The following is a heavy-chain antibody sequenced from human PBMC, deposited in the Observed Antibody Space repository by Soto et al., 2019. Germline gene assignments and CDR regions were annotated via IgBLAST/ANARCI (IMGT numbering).Heavy chain of an antibody. D-gene: IGHD3-22*01. J-gene: IGHJ6*02. CDR2: IYSSGST. CDR3: ARDSSGGLGMDV. V-gene: IGHV4-4*07. CDR1: GDSISSYY. Sequence: SETLSLTCTVSGDSISSYYWSWIRQPAGKGLEWIGRIYSSGSTNYKLPLKSRVTMSVDTSKNQFSLRLSSVTAADTAVYYCARDSSGGLGMDVWGQGTTVTVSS.